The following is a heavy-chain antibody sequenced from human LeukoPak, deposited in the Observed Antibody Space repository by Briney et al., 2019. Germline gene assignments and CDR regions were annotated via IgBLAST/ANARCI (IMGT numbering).Heavy chain of an antibody. J-gene: IGHJ4*02. CDR3: AAESSGSNYDY. CDR1: GLTFSTSG. V-gene: IGHV3-21*01. CDR2: IGPTGSDG. Sequence: GGSLRLSCTASGLTFSTSGFNSVRQAPGHGLEWVASIGPTGSDGYHANTIKARFTISKDYASTFPNLQMTSLISEAPTLHYFAAESSGSNYDYWGQGTLLTVSS. D-gene: IGHD6-19*01.